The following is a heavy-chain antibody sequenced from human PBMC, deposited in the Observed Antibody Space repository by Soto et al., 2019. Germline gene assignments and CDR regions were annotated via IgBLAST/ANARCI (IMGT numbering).Heavy chain of an antibody. D-gene: IGHD5-12*01. CDR1: GGSISNADYY. CDR3: ARAIVVTVGGMDV. V-gene: IGHV4-30-4*01. CDR2: IYYSGSS. Sequence: QVQLQESGPGLVKPSQTLSLTCTVSGGSISNADYYWSWVRQPPGKGLEWIGYIYYSGSSFFNTSLKSRVTMSNDTSKNQFSLRLTSVTAADTAVYYCARAIVVTVGGMDVWGRGTTVTVSS. J-gene: IGHJ6*02.